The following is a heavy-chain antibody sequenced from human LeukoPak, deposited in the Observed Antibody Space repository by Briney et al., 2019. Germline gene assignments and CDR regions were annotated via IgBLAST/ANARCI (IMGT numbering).Heavy chain of an antibody. CDR2: IVVGSGNT. V-gene: IGHV1-58*02. CDR1: GFTFTISA. D-gene: IGHD1-26*01. J-gene: IGHJ3*02. Sequence: SVKVSYKASGFTFTISAMQWVRQARGQRLEWIGWIVVGSGNTNYAQKFQERVTITRDMSTSTAYMELSSLRSEDTAVYYCAADPQWEPTVFAFDIWGQGTMVTVSS. CDR3: AADPQWEPTVFAFDI.